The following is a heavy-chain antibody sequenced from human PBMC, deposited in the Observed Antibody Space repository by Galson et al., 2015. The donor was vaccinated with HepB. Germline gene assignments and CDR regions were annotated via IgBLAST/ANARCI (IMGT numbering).Heavy chain of an antibody. CDR2: ISDNGGST. Sequence: SLRLSCAASGFTFRGYVMSWVRQAPGKGLEWVSAISDNGGSTYYADSVKGRFTISRDNSKNTLYLQMKSLRAEDTAVYYCANLRSPSVAARRGYYYYGLDVWGQGTTVTVSS. V-gene: IGHV3-23*01. D-gene: IGHD6-6*01. CDR3: ANLRSPSVAARRGYYYYGLDV. J-gene: IGHJ6*02. CDR1: GFTFRGYV.